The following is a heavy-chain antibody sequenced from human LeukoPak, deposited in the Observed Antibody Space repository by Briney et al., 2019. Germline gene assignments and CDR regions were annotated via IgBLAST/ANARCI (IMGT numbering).Heavy chain of an antibody. CDR3: ARSPLYYYDSSGRAEYFQH. Sequence: PSETLSLTCTVSGGSISSYYWSWIRQPPGKGLEWIGYIYTSGSTNYNPSLKSRVTISVDTSKNQFSLKLSSVTAADTAVYYCARSPLYYYDSSGRAEYFQHWGQGTLVTVSS. CDR1: GGSISSYY. J-gene: IGHJ1*01. D-gene: IGHD3-22*01. V-gene: IGHV4-4*09. CDR2: IYTSGST.